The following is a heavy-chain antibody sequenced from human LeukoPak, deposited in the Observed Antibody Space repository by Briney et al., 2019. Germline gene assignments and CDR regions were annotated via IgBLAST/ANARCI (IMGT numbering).Heavy chain of an antibody. Sequence: GGSLRLSCAASGFTFSSYGMHWVRQAPGKGLEWVAVISYDGSNKYYADSVKGRFTISRDNSKNTLYLQMNSLRAEDTAVYYCAAHADVGYCSGGSCYVDYWGQGTLVTVSS. CDR3: AAHADVGYCSGGSCYVDY. J-gene: IGHJ4*02. D-gene: IGHD2-15*01. CDR2: ISYDGSNK. CDR1: GFTFSSYG. V-gene: IGHV3-30*03.